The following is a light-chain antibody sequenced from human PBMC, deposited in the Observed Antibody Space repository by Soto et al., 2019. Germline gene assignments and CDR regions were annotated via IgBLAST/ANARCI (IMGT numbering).Light chain of an antibody. CDR2: DVK. V-gene: IGLV2-14*01. Sequence: QSALTQPASVSGSPGQSITISCTGTSSDVGGYNYVSWYQQHPGKAPKLMIYDVKNRPSGVSTRFSGSKSGNTASLTISGLQAEDEADYYCSSYTSSSPVVFGGGTKVTVL. J-gene: IGLJ2*01. CDR1: SSDVGGYNY. CDR3: SSYTSSSPVV.